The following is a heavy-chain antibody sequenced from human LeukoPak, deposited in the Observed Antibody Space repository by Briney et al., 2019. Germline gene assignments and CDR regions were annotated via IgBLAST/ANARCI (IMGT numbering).Heavy chain of an antibody. D-gene: IGHD6-19*01. J-gene: IGHJ5*02. Sequence: GGSLRLSCAASGFTFSSYGMHWVRQAPGKGLEWVSGISGSGGSTYYADSVKGRFTISRDNSNNTLYLQMNSLSVEDTAVYCCARDSSGWYHWFDPWGQGTLVTVSS. CDR2: ISGSGGST. CDR3: ARDSSGWYHWFDP. V-gene: IGHV3-23*01. CDR1: GFTFSSYG.